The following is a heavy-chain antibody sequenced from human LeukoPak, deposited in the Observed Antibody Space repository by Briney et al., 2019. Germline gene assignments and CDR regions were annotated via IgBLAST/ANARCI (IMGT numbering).Heavy chain of an antibody. CDR1: GYTFTNYG. CDR2: ISVYTGKT. V-gene: IGHV1-18*01. CDR3: AKDRGWQYADYETVAVEH. D-gene: IGHD4-17*01. Sequence: ASVKVSCKASGYTFTNYGISWVRQAPGQGLEWMEWISVYTGKTYHAQKFQARVTMTTDTSTTTAYMELRSLRSDDTAVYYCAKDRGWQYADYETVAVEHWGQGTLVTVSS. J-gene: IGHJ4*02.